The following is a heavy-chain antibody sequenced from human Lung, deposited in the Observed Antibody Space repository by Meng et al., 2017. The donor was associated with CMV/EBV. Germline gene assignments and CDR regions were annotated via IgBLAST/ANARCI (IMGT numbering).Heavy chain of an antibody. D-gene: IGHD2-21*01. Sequence: FTVSSYAMHGVRQAPGKGLEWVAVISYDGSNKYYADSVKGRFTISRDNSKNTLYLQMNSLRAEDTAVYYCARDGAAYCGGDCGTFDYWGQGTLVTVSS. CDR2: ISYDGSNK. V-gene: IGHV3-30*04. CDR3: ARDGAAYCGGDCGTFDY. CDR1: FTVSSYA. J-gene: IGHJ4*02.